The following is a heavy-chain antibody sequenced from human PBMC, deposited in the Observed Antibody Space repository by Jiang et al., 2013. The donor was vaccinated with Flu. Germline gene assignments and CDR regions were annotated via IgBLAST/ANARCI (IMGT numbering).Heavy chain of an antibody. D-gene: IGHD3-22*01. V-gene: IGHV3-23*01. CDR2: ISGSGGST. CDR3: AKDTGTRLYDSSGYYYGFCVDY. J-gene: IGHJ4*02. CDR1: GFTFSSYA. Sequence: QLLESGGGLVQPGGSLRLSCAGSGFTFSSYAMSWVRQAPGKGLEWVSAISGSGGSTYYADSVKGRFTISRDNSKNTLYLQMNSLRAEDTAVYYCAKDTGTRLYDSSGYYYGFCVDYWGQGTLVTVSS.